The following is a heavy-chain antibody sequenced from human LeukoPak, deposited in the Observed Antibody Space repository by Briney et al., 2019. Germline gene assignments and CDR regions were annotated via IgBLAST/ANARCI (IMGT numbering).Heavy chain of an antibody. CDR3: ARDRGYYYDSSGYLDYYYGMDV. CDR1: GDSISNTY. J-gene: IGHJ6*02. D-gene: IGHD3-22*01. CDR2: ISYTGSP. Sequence: SETLSLTCSVSGDSISNTYWSWLRQPPGKGLEWIGYISYTGSPDYSPSLKSRVTISADTSKNQFSLILTSATAADTAVYYCARDRGYYYDSSGYLDYYYGMDVWGQGTTVTVSS. V-gene: IGHV4-59*01.